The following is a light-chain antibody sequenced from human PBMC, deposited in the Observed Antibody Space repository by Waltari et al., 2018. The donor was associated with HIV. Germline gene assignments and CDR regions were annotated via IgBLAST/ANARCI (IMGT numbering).Light chain of an antibody. V-gene: IGKV1-NL1*01. CDR2: DAS. J-gene: IGKJ2*01. CDR3: QQYYNIPRT. CDR1: QVISNS. Sequence: DIQMTQSPSSLSASVGDRVTITCRASQVISNSLAVYQQKQGKAPKLLIFDASRLESGVPSRFSGSGGGADFTLTITTLQAEDFATYFCQQYYNIPRTFGQGTEVEV.